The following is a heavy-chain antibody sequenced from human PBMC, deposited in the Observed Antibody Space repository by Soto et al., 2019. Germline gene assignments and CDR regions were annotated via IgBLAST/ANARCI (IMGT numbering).Heavy chain of an antibody. J-gene: IGHJ3*02. Sequence: QVQLVQSGAEVKKPVSSVKVSCKASGGTFSSYAISWVRQAPGQGLEWMGGFITIFGTANYAQKFQGRVTITADESTSTAYMELSSLRSEDTAVYYCARDRRMAVAGTGADFDIWGQGTMVTVSS. CDR1: GGTFSSYA. D-gene: IGHD6-19*01. V-gene: IGHV1-69*01. CDR3: ARDRRMAVAGTGADFDI. CDR2: FITIFGTA.